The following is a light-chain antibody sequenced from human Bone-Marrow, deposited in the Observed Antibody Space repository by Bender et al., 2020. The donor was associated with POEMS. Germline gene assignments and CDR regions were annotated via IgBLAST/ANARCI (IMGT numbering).Light chain of an antibody. CDR2: EDS. J-gene: IGLJ2*01. V-gene: IGLV2-23*01. CDR1: RSDIGTYNF. CDR3: YSYAGSVTSL. Sequence: QSALAQPASVSGSPGQSITISCTATRSDIGTYNFVSWYQQHPGKAPRLIMYEDSKRPSGVSNRFSGSKSGNTASLTISGLQAEDEADYYCYSYAGSVTSLFGGGTKLTVL.